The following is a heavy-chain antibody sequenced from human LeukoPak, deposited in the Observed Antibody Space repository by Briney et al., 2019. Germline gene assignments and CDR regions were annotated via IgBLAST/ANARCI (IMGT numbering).Heavy chain of an antibody. J-gene: IGHJ4*02. CDR1: GFIFSDYS. CDR2: ISSSSNTI. Sequence: PGGSLRLSCAASGFIFSDYSMNWVRQAPGKGLEWISYISSSSNTIYYADSVKGRFTISRDNAKNALYLQMNSLRAEDTAVYYCARGSTYYDSSGQVPFDYWGQGTLVTVSS. V-gene: IGHV3-48*01. D-gene: IGHD3-22*01. CDR3: ARGSTYYDSSGQVPFDY.